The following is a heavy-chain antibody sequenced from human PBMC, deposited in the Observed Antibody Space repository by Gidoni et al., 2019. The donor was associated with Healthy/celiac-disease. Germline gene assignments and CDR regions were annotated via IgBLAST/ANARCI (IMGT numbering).Heavy chain of an antibody. Sequence: QLQLQESGPGLVKPSETLSLTCTVPGASISSSSYYWGWIRQPPGKGLEWIGSIYYSGSTYYNPSLKSRVTISVDTSKNQFSLKLSSVTAADTAVYYCATYSSAEYFQHWGQGTLVTVSS. CDR3: ATYSSAEYFQH. J-gene: IGHJ1*01. CDR1: GASISSSSYY. D-gene: IGHD2-15*01. CDR2: IYYSGST. V-gene: IGHV4-39*01.